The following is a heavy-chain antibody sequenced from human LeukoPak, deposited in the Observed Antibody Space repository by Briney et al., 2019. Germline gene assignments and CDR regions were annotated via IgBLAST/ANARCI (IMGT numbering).Heavy chain of an antibody. J-gene: IGHJ5*02. D-gene: IGHD3-22*01. CDR2: IYYTGST. CDR3: ARARSYESASRGYYL. Sequence: SETLSLTCTVSGGSITSYYWSWIRQPPGKGLEWIGYIYYTGSTSYNPSLKSRVTISVDTSKSQFSLKLSSVTAADTAVYYCARARSYESASRGYYLWGQGTLVTVSS. V-gene: IGHV4-59*01. CDR1: GGSITSYY.